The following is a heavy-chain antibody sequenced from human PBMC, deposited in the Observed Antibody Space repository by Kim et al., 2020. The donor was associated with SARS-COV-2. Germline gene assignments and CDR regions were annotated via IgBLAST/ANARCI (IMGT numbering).Heavy chain of an antibody. CDR3: ATSQGYFIDF. V-gene: IGHV4-34*01. CDR1: GGSFSGYY. J-gene: IGHJ4*02. Sequence: SETLSLNCGVYGGSFSGYYWSWIRQPPGKGLEWIGEINHSGSTNYNPSLKSRATISVDTSKNQFSLKLSSVTAADTAVYYCATSQGYFIDFWGQGTLVTVSS. D-gene: IGHD5-18*01. CDR2: INHSGST.